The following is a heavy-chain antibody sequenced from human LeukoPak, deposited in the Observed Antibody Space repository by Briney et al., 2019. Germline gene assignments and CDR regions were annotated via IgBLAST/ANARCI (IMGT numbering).Heavy chain of an antibody. J-gene: IGHJ4*02. CDR1: GGTFSSYA. D-gene: IGHD3-9*01. V-gene: IGHV1-69*04. Sequence: SVKVSCKASGGTFSSYAISWVRQAPGQGLEWMGRIIPILGIANYAQKFQGRVTTTADKSTSTAYMELSSLRSEDTAVYYCAKATYYDIAPGYWGQGTLVTVSS. CDR2: IIPILGIA. CDR3: AKATYYDIAPGY.